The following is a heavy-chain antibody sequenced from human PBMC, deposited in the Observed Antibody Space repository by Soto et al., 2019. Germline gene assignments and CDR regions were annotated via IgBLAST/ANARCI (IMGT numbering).Heavy chain of an antibody. CDR3: TTTNRYYYDSSGPNYYYYGMDV. V-gene: IGHV3-15*07. CDR1: GFTFSNAW. Sequence: GGSLRLSCAASGFTFSNAWMNWVRQAPGKGLEWVGRIKSKTDGGTTDYAAPVKGRFTISRDDSKNTLYLQMNSLKTEDTAVYYCTTTNRYYYDSSGPNYYYYGMDVWGQGTTVTVSS. D-gene: IGHD3-22*01. CDR2: IKSKTDGGTT. J-gene: IGHJ6*02.